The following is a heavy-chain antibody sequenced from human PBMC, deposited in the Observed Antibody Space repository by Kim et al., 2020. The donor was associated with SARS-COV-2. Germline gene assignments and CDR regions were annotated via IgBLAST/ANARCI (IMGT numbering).Heavy chain of an antibody. Sequence: TTDFAAPVKGRFSVSRDDSKNTVYLQMNSLKTEDTAVYYCTSQGLWVAGGYWGQGTLVVVSS. CDR2: TT. V-gene: IGHV3-15*01. CDR3: TSQGLWVAGGY. D-gene: IGHD2-21*01. J-gene: IGHJ4*02.